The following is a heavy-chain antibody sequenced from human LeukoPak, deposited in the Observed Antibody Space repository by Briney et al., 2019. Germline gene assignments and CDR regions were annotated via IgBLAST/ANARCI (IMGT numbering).Heavy chain of an antibody. CDR2: INSDGSST. Sequence: PGGSLRLSCAASGFTFSSYWMHWVRQAPGKGLVWVSRINSDGSSTIYADSVKGRFTISRDNAKNTLYLQMNSLRAEDTAMYYCAKDFGITGTGGAYFDYWGQGTLITVSS. CDR1: GFTFSSYW. J-gene: IGHJ4*02. V-gene: IGHV3-74*01. D-gene: IGHD1-20*01. CDR3: AKDFGITGTGGAYFDY.